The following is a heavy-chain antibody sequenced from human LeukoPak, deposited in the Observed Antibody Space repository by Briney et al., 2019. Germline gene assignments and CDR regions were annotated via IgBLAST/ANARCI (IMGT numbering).Heavy chain of an antibody. Sequence: SQTLSLTCAISGDSVSSNSAAWNWIRQSPSRGLEWPGRTYYRSKWYNDYAVSVKSRITINPDTSKNQFSLQLNSVTPEGTAVYYCARGLGITMVRGVYYYYYMDVWGKGTTVTISS. V-gene: IGHV6-1*01. J-gene: IGHJ6*03. CDR2: TYYRSKWYN. CDR1: GDSVSSNSAA. CDR3: ARGLGITMVRGVYYYYYMDV. D-gene: IGHD3-10*01.